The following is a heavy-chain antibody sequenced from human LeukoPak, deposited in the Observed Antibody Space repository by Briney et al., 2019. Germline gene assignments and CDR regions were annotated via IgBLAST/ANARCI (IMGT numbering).Heavy chain of an antibody. CDR1: GFTFSAFY. CDR3: AREIDGSGWYVGILGY. J-gene: IGHJ4*02. CDR2: IDKDGSEK. D-gene: IGHD6-19*01. Sequence: GGSLRLSCAASGFTFSAFYMNWIRQAPGKGLEWVATIDKDGSEKYYVDSVKGRFTISRDNSKNTLYLQMGSLRAEDMAVYYCAREIDGSGWYVGILGYWGQGTLVTVSS. V-gene: IGHV3-7*01.